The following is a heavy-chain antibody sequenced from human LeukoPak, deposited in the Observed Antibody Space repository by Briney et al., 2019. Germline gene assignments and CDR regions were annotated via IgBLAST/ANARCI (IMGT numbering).Heavy chain of an antibody. CDR2: INHSGST. CDR3: ARVQARGWYYYDSSGYYFDY. CDR1: GGSFSGYY. J-gene: IGHJ4*02. D-gene: IGHD3-22*01. Sequence: PSETLSLTCAVYGGSFSGYYWSWIHQPPGKGLEWIGEINHSGSTNYNPSLKSRVTISVDTSKNQFSLKLSSVTAADTAVYYCARVQARGWYYYDSSGYYFDYWGQGTLVTVSS. V-gene: IGHV4-34*01.